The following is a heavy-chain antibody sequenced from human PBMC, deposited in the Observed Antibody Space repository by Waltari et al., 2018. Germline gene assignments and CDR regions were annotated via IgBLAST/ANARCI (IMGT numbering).Heavy chain of an antibody. CDR3: ARGRSTVTTDYYYYYMDV. V-gene: IGHV4-34*01. Sequence: QVQLQQWGAGLLKPSETLSLTCAVYGGSFSGYYWSWLRQPPGKGLEWIGEINHSGSTNYNPSLKSRVTISVDTSKNQFSLKLSSVTAADTAVYYCARGRSTVTTDYYYYYMDVWGKGTTVTVSS. CDR2: INHSGST. J-gene: IGHJ6*03. D-gene: IGHD4-4*01. CDR1: GGSFSGYY.